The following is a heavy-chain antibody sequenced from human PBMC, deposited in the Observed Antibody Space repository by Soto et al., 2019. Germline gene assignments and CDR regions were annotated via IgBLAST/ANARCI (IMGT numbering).Heavy chain of an antibody. CDR1: EFTFNIYA. V-gene: IGHV3-23*01. D-gene: IGHD2-2*01. Sequence: EVPLLESGGGLVQPGGSLRLSCVASEFTFNIYAMSWVRQAPGKGLEWTSAITDSGGDTYHADSVKGRLTIARDNSKNTLYLQMNSLKDEDTAVYYCAEGSSSSRPYCFDQWGQGSLVTVSS. CDR2: ITDSGGDT. J-gene: IGHJ4*02. CDR3: AEGSSSSRPYCFDQ.